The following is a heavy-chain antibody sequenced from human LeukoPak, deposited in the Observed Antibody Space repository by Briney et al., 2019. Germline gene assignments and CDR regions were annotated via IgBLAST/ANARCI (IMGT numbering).Heavy chain of an antibody. CDR3: ARDYGSGYCSSTSCPPYDAFDI. J-gene: IGHJ3*02. D-gene: IGHD2-2*01. V-gene: IGHV3-21*01. Sequence: GGSLRLSCAASGFTFSSYSMNWVRQAPGKGVEWVSSISSSSSYIYYADSVKGRFTISRDHAKNSLYLQMNSLRAEDTAVYYCARDYGSGYCSSTSCPPYDAFDIWGQGTMVTVSS. CDR1: GFTFSSYS. CDR2: ISSSSSYI.